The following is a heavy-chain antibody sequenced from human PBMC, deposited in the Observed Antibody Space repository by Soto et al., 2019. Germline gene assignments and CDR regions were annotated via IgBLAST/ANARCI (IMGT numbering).Heavy chain of an antibody. J-gene: IGHJ5*02. CDR3: ARDGPYSSSSLRWFDP. Sequence: SETLSLTCTVSGGSISSYYWSWLRQPPGKGLEWIGYIYYSGSTDYNPSLKSRVTISVDTSKNQFSLKLSSVTAADTAVYYCARDGPYSSSSLRWFDPWGQGTLVTVSS. CDR2: IYYSGST. V-gene: IGHV4-59*01. D-gene: IGHD6-6*01. CDR1: GGSISSYY.